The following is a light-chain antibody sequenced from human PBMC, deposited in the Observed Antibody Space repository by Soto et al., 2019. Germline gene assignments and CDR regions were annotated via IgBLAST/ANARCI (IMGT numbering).Light chain of an antibody. V-gene: IGKV3-15*01. CDR1: QSVSSN. Sequence: EIVMTQSPATLSVSPGERATLSCRASQSVSSNLAWYQQKPGQAPRLLIYGASARPTGIPARVSGSRSGTEFTLTISSLQSEDFAVYYCQQYNNWPPEYTFGQGTKLEIK. CDR2: GAS. CDR3: QQYNNWPPEYT. J-gene: IGKJ2*01.